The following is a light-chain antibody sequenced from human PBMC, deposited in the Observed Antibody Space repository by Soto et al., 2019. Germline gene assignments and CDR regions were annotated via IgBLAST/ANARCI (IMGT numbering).Light chain of an antibody. Sequence: IQLTQSPSTLSAAVGDSVTISFRASQNIRNLLAWYQQKPGKAPKPLIYDASTLKTGVPSRFSGSGSGSEFNFTITGLQPDDFATYFCQQYNTYATFGQGTRLEIK. V-gene: IGKV1-5*01. J-gene: IGKJ5*01. CDR3: QQYNTYAT. CDR2: DAS. CDR1: QNIRNL.